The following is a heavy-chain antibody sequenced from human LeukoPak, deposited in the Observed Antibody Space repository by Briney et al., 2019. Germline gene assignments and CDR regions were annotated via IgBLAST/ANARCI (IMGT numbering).Heavy chain of an antibody. Sequence: GGSLRLSCAASGFTLSSYSMNWVRQAPGKGLEWVSSISSSSSYIYYADSVKGRFTISRDNAKNSLYLQMNSLRAEDTAVYYCARAGSSGYHYWGQGTLVTVSS. CDR1: GFTLSSYS. CDR3: ARAGSSGYHY. V-gene: IGHV3-21*01. CDR2: ISSSSSYI. J-gene: IGHJ4*02. D-gene: IGHD6-19*01.